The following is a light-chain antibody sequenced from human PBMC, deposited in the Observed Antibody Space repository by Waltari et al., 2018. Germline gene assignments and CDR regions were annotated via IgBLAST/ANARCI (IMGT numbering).Light chain of an antibody. CDR2: DAS. V-gene: IGKV1-33*01. CDR3: QQHYSLPIT. Sequence: DIQMTQSHSSLSASVGDRVTITCQASQGINNFLNWYQQRPGKAPDLLIYDASNLETGVQSRFSGSGSGTDFTFTISSVQPEDIATYYCQQHYSLPITFGQGTRLEIK. CDR1: QGINNF. J-gene: IGKJ5*01.